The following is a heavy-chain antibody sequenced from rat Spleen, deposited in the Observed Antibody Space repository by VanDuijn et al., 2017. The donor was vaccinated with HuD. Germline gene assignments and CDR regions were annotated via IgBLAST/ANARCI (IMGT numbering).Heavy chain of an antibody. CDR3: ALFGY. Sequence: EVQLVESGGGLVQPGRSMKLSCATSGFTFSTAWMYWYRQFPEKRLEWVARIKAKSNNYATDYTESVKGRFTISRDDSKSSIYLQMNNLKEEDTAIYYCALFGYWGQGVMVTVSS. V-gene: IGHV6-6*01. CDR2: IKAKSNNYAT. J-gene: IGHJ2*01. CDR1: GFTFSTAW.